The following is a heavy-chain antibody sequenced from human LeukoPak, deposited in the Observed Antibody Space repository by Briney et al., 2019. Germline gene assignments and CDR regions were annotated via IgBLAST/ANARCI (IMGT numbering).Heavy chain of an antibody. CDR2: TTGSGTGT. CDR3: ARVHYDILTGYYTW. J-gene: IGHJ4*02. CDR1: GFTFSNYA. V-gene: IGHV3-23*01. D-gene: IGHD3-9*01. Sequence: GGSLRLSCAASGFTFSNYAMTWVRQAPGKGLEWVSATTGSGTGTYYADSVKGRFTISRDNSKNTLYLQMNSLRAEDTAVYYCARVHYDILTGYYTWWGQGTLVTVSS.